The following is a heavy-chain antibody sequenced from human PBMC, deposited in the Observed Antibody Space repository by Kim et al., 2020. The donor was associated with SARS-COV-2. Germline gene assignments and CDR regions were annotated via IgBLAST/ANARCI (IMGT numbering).Heavy chain of an antibody. Sequence: YNPSLKSRVTISVDTSKNAFSLKLSSVTAADTAVYYCARSWQWLEYAFEIWGQGTMVTVSS. J-gene: IGHJ3*02. V-gene: IGHV4-4*09. D-gene: IGHD6-19*01. CDR3: ARSWQWLEYAFEI.